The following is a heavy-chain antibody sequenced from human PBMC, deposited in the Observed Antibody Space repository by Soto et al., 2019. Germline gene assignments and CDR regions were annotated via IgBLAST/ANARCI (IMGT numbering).Heavy chain of an antibody. CDR2: IIPIFGTA. D-gene: IGHD3-10*01. CDR1: GGTFSSYA. V-gene: IGHV1-69*01. CDR3: ARDVRNNYGERRGMDV. J-gene: IGHJ6*02. Sequence: QVQLVQSGAEVKKPGSSVKVSCKASGGTFSSYAISWVRQAPGQGLEWMGGIIPIFGTANYAQKCQARVTITADEATSTAYMELSSLRSEDTAVYYCARDVRNNYGERRGMDVWGQGTTVTVSS.